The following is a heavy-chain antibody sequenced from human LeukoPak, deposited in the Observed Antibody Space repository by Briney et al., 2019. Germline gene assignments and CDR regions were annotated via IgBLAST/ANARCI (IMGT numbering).Heavy chain of an antibody. D-gene: IGHD6-6*01. CDR3: AKDGPYSSSSDYFDY. V-gene: IGHV3-23*01. Sequence: PGGSLRLSCAASGFTFNSYAMSWVRQAPGKGLEWVSAISGSGGSTYYADSVKGRFTISRDNSKNTLYLQMNSLRAEDTAVYYCAKDGPYSSSSDYFDYWGQGTLATVSS. CDR2: ISGSGGST. CDR1: GFTFNSYA. J-gene: IGHJ4*02.